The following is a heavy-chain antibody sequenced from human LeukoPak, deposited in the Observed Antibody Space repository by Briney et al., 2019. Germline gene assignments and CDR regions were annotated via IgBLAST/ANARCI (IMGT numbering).Heavy chain of an antibody. Sequence: ASVKVSCKASGYTFTNHGITWVRQAPGQGLEWMGWISAYNGNADYAQSFQGRVTMTTDTSTSTAYMERRSLRSDDTGVYYCARTPKRFGELYQSADYWGQGTLVTVSS. CDR3: ARTPKRFGELYQSADY. D-gene: IGHD3-10*01. CDR2: ISAYNGNA. V-gene: IGHV1-18*01. J-gene: IGHJ4*02. CDR1: GYTFTNHG.